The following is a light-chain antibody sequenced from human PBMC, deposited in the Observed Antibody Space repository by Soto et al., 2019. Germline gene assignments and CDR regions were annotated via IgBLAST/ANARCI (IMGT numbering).Light chain of an antibody. J-gene: IGKJ1*01. CDR3: QQGYSSRWT. CDR2: ATS. Sequence: DIQMTQSPSSLSASVGDRVTITCRASQNIRSYLNWYQQKPGKAPQLLIYATSSLQTGVPSRFNASGSGTDFSLVISDLQPEDSATYYCQQGYSSRWTSGRGTKVAIK. CDR1: QNIRSY. V-gene: IGKV1-39*01.